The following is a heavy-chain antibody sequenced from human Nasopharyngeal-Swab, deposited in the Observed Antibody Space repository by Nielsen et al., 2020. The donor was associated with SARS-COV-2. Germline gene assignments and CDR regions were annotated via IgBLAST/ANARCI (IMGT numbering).Heavy chain of an antibody. Sequence: SETLSLTCAVYGGSFSGYYWSWIRQPPGKGLEWIGEINHSGSTNYNPSLKSRVTISVDTSKNQFSLKLSPVTAADTAVYYCARDANYYDSSGYYRGTVDYWGQGTLVTVSS. CDR1: GGSFSGYY. J-gene: IGHJ4*02. CDR2: INHSGST. V-gene: IGHV4-34*01. CDR3: ARDANYYDSSGYYRGTVDY. D-gene: IGHD3-22*01.